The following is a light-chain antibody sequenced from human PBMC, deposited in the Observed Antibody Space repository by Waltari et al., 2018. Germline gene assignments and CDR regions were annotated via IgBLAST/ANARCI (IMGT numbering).Light chain of an antibody. J-gene: IGKJ1*01. CDR2: GTS. V-gene: IGKV3-15*01. CDR1: QSVSGQ. CDR3: QQYYQWPWT. Sequence: EVVMTQSPATLSMSPGERATLSCRASQSVSGQGAWYQHKVGQAPRLLMFGTSSRATGVPGIFSGSGSGTEFTLTITNLRSEDFAVYYCQQYYQWPWTFGQGTKVEIK.